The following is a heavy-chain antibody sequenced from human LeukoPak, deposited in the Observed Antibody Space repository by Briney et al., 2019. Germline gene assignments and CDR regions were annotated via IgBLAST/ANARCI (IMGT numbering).Heavy chain of an antibody. J-gene: IGHJ3*02. V-gene: IGHV4-34*01. CDR3: ARHRAFDI. CDR1: GFTFSSCW. CDR2: INHSGST. Sequence: GSLRLSCAASGFTFSSCWMSWVRQPPGKGLEWIGEINHSGSTNYNPSLKSRVTISVDTSKNQFSLKLSSVTAADTAVYYCARHRAFDIWGQGTMVTVSS.